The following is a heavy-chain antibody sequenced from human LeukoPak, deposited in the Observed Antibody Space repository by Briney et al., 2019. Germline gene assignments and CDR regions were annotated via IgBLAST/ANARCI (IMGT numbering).Heavy chain of an antibody. CDR3: TPQWATTDDY. CDR1: GFTFSSYW. Sequence: GGSLRLSCAAPGFTFSSYWMSWVRQAPGKGLEWVANIKQDGSEKYYVDSVKGRFTISRDNAKNSLYLQMNSLKTEDTAVYYCTPQWATTDDYWGQGTLVTVSS. J-gene: IGHJ4*02. V-gene: IGHV3-7*03. D-gene: IGHD1-26*01. CDR2: IKQDGSEK.